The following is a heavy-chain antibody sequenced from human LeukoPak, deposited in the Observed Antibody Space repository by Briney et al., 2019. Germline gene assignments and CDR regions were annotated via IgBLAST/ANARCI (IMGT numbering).Heavy chain of an antibody. CDR1: GLSLNNYA. D-gene: IGHD3-3*01. V-gene: IGHV3-23*01. CDR3: ARAEGVVTPFDY. Sequence: GGSLRLSCTASGLSLNNYAMSWVRQVPGKGLEWVSASSSSDDGKWYAESVRGRFTISRDTSRNTVYLQMNSLRVEDAGVYYCARAEGVVTPFDYWGQGTLVTVSS. CDR2: SSSSDDGK. J-gene: IGHJ4*02.